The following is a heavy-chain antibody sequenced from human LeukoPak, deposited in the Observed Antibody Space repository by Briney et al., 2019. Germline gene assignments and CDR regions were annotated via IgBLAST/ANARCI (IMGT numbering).Heavy chain of an antibody. D-gene: IGHD2-2*01. J-gene: IGHJ2*01. CDR1: GGSIISGGSY. CDR2: IFYSGIT. Sequence: PSETLSLTCTVSGGSIISGGSYWGWIRQPPGKGLEWIVSIFYSGITYYNPSLRGRVTISVNPSQNQFSLKLSSVTAADTAVYYCSRRYCSQTSCRYWYFDLWGRGTLLTVSS. V-gene: IGHV4-39*07. CDR3: SRRYCSQTSCRYWYFDL.